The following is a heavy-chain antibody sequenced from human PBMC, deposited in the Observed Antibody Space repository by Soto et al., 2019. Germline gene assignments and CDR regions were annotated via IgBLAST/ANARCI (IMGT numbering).Heavy chain of an antibody. Sequence: EVQLLESGGGLVQPGGSLRLSCAASGFTFSSYAMSWVRQAPGKGLEWDSAISGSGGSTYYADSVKGRFTISRDNSKNTLYLQMNSLRAEDTAVYYCAKAAGGDRWQKTWYFDLWCRGALVTVSS. V-gene: IGHV3-23*01. CDR1: GFTFSSYA. D-gene: IGHD3-16*01. CDR3: AKAAGGDRWQKTWYFDL. CDR2: ISGSGGST. J-gene: IGHJ2*01.